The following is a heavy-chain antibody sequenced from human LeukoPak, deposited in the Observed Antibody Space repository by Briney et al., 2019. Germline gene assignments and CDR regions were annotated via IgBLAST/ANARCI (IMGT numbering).Heavy chain of an antibody. Sequence: GGSLRLSCAASGFTFSSYEMNWVRQAPGKGLEWVSSISSSSSYIYYADSVKGRFTISRDNAKNSLYLQMNSLRAEDTAVYYCARDPSLQRESYPSDYCGQGTLVTVSS. CDR2: ISSSSSYI. CDR1: GFTFSSYE. D-gene: IGHD1-1*01. CDR3: ARDPSLQRESYPSDY. J-gene: IGHJ4*02. V-gene: IGHV3-21*01.